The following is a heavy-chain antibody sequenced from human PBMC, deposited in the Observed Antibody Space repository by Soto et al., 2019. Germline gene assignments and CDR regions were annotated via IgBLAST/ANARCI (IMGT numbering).Heavy chain of an antibody. CDR3: ARQGDSRILRDTFDI. CDR2: INTDNGNT. J-gene: IGHJ3*02. D-gene: IGHD2-8*01. V-gene: IGHV1-3*04. Sequence: ASVKVSCKSSGYTFTHYAMHCVLQSPGQGLEWLGWINTDNGNTAFSQKFQGRVSITMDTSASTAYVELSSLTSEDTAVYYCARQGDSRILRDTFDIWGQGTLVTVSS. CDR1: GYTFTHYA.